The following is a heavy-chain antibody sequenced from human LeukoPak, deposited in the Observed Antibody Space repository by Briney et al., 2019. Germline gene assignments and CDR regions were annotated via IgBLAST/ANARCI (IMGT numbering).Heavy chain of an antibody. Sequence: GASVKVSCKASGGTFSSYAISWVRQAPGQGLEWMGRIIPIFGTANYAQKFQGRATITTAESTSTAYMELSSMRSEDTAVYYCARYPYYYDSSGYHHLLGYFQHWGQGTLVTVSS. CDR3: ARYPYYYDSSGYHHLLGYFQH. V-gene: IGHV1-69*05. D-gene: IGHD3-22*01. CDR2: IIPIFGTA. CDR1: GGTFSSYA. J-gene: IGHJ1*01.